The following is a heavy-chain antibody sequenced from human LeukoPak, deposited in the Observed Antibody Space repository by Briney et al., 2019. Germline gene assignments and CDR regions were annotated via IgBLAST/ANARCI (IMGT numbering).Heavy chain of an antibody. V-gene: IGHV1-69*13. D-gene: IGHD3-10*01. J-gene: IGHJ6*03. CDR3: ARDPRGYYYVDV. Sequence: VASVKVSCKASGGTFSSYAISWVRQAPGQGLEWMGGIIPIFGTANYAQKFQGRVTITADESTSTAYMELSSLRSEDTAVYYCARDPRGYYYVDVWGKGTTVTISS. CDR1: GGTFSSYA. CDR2: IIPIFGTA.